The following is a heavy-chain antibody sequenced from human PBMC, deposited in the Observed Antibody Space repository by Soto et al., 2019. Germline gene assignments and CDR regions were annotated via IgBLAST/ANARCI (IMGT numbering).Heavy chain of an antibody. V-gene: IGHV4-30-4*01. CDR3: ARIYWLRDSSGYHHPFDY. J-gene: IGHJ4*02. D-gene: IGHD3-22*01. Sequence: PSETLSLTCTVSNGSMAGRDHYWSWIRQSPERGLEWIGHFYHSGSTYYNPSLRSRASISNDLSKNQFFLELSSVTGADTAVYFCARIYWLRDSSGYHHPFDYWGLGTLVTVSS. CDR1: NGSMAGRDHY. CDR2: FYHSGST.